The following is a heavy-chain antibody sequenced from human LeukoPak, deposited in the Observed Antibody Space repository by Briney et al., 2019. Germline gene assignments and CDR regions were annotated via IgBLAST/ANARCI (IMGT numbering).Heavy chain of an antibody. V-gene: IGHV4-59*12. CDR2: LYDTGST. CDR1: GGSISVYH. CDR3: AKEGMGSEATTADGAFDI. J-gene: IGHJ3*02. D-gene: IGHD1-26*01. Sequence: SETLSLTCTVSGGSISVYHWSWIRQPPGKGLEWIGYLYDTGSTNYNPSLKSRVTISVDTSKNQISLKLSSVTAADTAVYFCAKEGMGSEATTADGAFDIWGQGTTVTVSP.